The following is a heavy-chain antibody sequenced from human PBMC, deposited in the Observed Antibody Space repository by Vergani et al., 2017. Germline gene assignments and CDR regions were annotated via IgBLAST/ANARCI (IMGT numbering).Heavy chain of an antibody. CDR3: AAGKVLPTVTSYYGMDV. D-gene: IGHD4-17*01. CDR2: LVVRSGNT. Sequence: QMQLVQSGPQFNKPPTSLPVSSPPSLFPFTPSPLPSFRHPPPQPRHLLVWLVVRSGNTNYAQKFQERVTITRDMSTSTAYMELSSLRSEDTAVYYCAAGKVLPTVTSYYGMDVWGQGTTVTVSS. CDR1: LFPFTPSP. V-gene: IGHV1-58*01. J-gene: IGHJ6*02.